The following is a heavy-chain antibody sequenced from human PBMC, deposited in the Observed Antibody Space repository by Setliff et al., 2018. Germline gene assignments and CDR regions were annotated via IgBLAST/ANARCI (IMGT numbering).Heavy chain of an antibody. D-gene: IGHD6-6*01. CDR3: ARVAQYSSSSFYYYYYGMDV. Sequence: PSETLSLTCAVSGGSISSSNWWSWVRQPPGKGLEWIGEIYHSGSTNYNPSLKSRVTISVDTSKNQFSLKLSSVTAADTAVYYCARVAQYSSSSFYYYYYGMDVWGQGTTVTVSS. V-gene: IGHV4-4*02. CDR2: IYHSGST. CDR1: GGSISSSNW. J-gene: IGHJ6*02.